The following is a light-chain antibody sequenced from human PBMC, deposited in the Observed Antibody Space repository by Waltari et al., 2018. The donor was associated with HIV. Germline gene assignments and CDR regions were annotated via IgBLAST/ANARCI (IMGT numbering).Light chain of an antibody. CDR1: QTLLYNSNNKND. J-gene: IGKJ2*01. Sequence: DVVVTQSPDSLAVSLGVTATLSCKSTQTLLYNSNNKNDLAWYQQKPGQRPKLLIYWASTRESGVPDRFSGSGSGTDFTLTISRLQAEDVALYYCQQYYGIPYTFGQGTKLEIK. CDR3: QQYYGIPYT. CDR2: WAS. V-gene: IGKV4-1*01.